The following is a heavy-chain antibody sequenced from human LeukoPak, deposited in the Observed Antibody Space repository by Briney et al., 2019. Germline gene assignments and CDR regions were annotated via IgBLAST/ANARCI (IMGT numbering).Heavy chain of an antibody. Sequence: GASVTVSCTASGYTFTSYGTIWVRQAPGQGLQSMGWISAHNGKTNYAQNLQGRVTMTTDTSSNSVYLELRSLTSDDTAVYYCARAGTTLLLDYWGQGTLVTASS. V-gene: IGHV1-18*01. CDR1: GYTFTSYG. D-gene: IGHD1-7*01. CDR2: ISAHNGKT. J-gene: IGHJ4*02. CDR3: ARAGTTLLLDY.